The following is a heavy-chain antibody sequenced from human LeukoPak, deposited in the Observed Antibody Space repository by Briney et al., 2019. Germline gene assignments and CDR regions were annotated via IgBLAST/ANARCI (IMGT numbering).Heavy chain of an antibody. Sequence: ASVKVSCKASGYTFTGYYMHWVRQAPGQGLEWMGWINPNSGGTNYAQKFQGRVTMTRDTSISTAYMELSRLRSDDTAVYYCAREAAAGSGYYYGMDVWGQGTTVTVSS. CDR3: AREAAAGSGYYYGMDV. D-gene: IGHD6-13*01. J-gene: IGHJ6*02. V-gene: IGHV1-2*02. CDR1: GYTFTGYY. CDR2: INPNSGGT.